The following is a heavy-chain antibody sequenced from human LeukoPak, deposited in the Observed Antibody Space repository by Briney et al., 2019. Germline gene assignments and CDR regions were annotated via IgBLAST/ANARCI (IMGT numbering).Heavy chain of an antibody. V-gene: IGHV3-73*01. D-gene: IGHD1-26*01. CDR2: IRSTANGYAT. Sequence: PGGSLRLSCAASGFTFSGSALHWVRQASGKGLEWVGRIRSTANGYATAYAASVKGRFTISRDDSKNTAYLQMNSLKTEDTAVYYCTRHLEWELLRNHYYYMDVWGKGTTVTVSS. CDR3: TRHLEWELLRNHYYYMDV. J-gene: IGHJ6*03. CDR1: GFTFSGSA.